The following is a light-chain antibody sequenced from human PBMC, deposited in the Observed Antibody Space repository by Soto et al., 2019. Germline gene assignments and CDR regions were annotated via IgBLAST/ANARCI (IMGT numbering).Light chain of an antibody. CDR3: QQDNNSPEYT. CDR2: GAS. V-gene: IGKV3-20*01. Sequence: EIVLPQSPGTLSLSPGERATLSCKASQSVSSRYLAWYQQKPRQAPRLLIYGASNRATGIPDRFSGSGSGTDFTLTISRLEPEDFAVYFCQQDNNSPEYTFGQGTKLEI. CDR1: QSVSSRY. J-gene: IGKJ2*01.